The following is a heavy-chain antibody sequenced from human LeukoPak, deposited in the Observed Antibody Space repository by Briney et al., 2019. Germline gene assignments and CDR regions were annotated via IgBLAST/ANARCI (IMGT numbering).Heavy chain of an antibody. CDR2: IGTAGDT. J-gene: IGHJ3*02. CDR1: GFTFSSYD. CDR3: ARGHYDSSGYYYEAFDI. D-gene: IGHD3-22*01. Sequence: GALRLSCAASGFTFSSYDMHWVRQATGKGLEWVSAIGTAGDTYYPGSVKGRFTISRENAKNSLYLQMNSLRAGDTAVYYCARGHYDSSGYYYEAFDIWGQGTMVTVSS. V-gene: IGHV3-13*01.